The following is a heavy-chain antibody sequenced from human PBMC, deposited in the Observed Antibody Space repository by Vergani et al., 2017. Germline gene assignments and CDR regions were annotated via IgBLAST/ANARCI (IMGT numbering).Heavy chain of an antibody. Sequence: QVQLQQWGAGLLKPSETLSLTCAVYGGSFSGYYWSWIRQPPGKGLEWSGEINHSGSTNYNPSLKSRVTISVDTSKNQFSLKLSSVTAADTAVYYCARGRMRWAAYYWGQGTLVTVSS. CDR3: ARGRMRWAAYY. CDR1: GGSFSGYY. V-gene: IGHV4-34*01. CDR2: INHSGST. J-gene: IGHJ4*02. D-gene: IGHD4-23*01.